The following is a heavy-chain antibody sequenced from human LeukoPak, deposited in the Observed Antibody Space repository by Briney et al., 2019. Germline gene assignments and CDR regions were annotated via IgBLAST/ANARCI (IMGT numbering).Heavy chain of an antibody. D-gene: IGHD2-8*01. CDR2: MYSSGST. CDR3: ARDSLYCTDGICYNGFDY. J-gene: IGHJ4*02. Sequence: QSSETLSLTCIVSGGSISSRYWNWIRQPAGKGLEWIGRMYSSGSTKYNPSLKSRVTMSVDTSKNKFSLKLSSVTAADTAVYYCARDSLYCTDGICYNGFDYWGQGTLVTVSS. V-gene: IGHV4-4*07. CDR1: GGSISSRY.